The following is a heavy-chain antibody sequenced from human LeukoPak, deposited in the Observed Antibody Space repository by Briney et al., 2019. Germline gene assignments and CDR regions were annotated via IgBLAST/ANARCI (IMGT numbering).Heavy chain of an antibody. D-gene: IGHD6-13*01. Sequence: PSETLSLTCSVSGGYISSDYWSWIRQPPGMGLEWIGYIYYSGSTNYNPSLKSRVTISVDTSKNQFSLKLSSVTAADTAVYYCARGSSNYWYFDLWGRGTLVTVSS. CDR1: GGYISSDY. CDR3: ARGSSNYWYFDL. V-gene: IGHV4-59*01. J-gene: IGHJ2*01. CDR2: IYYSGST.